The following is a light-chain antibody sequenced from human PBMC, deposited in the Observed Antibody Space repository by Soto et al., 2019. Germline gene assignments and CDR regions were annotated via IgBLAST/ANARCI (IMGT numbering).Light chain of an antibody. CDR1: QSISGNY. V-gene: IGKV3-20*01. CDR3: QQYVISVT. Sequence: EIELTQSPGTLSLSPGESASLSCRASQSISGNYLAWYQQKPGQAPRLLIYGASNRATGIPERFSGSGSGTDFTLTIGRLEPQDSAMYYCQQYVISVTFGQGTRLEIK. CDR2: GAS. J-gene: IGKJ5*01.